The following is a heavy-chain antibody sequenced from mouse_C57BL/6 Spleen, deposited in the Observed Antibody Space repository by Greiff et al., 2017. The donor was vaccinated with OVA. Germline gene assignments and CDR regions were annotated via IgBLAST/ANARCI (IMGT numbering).Heavy chain of an antibody. CDR3: ARYYYGSSPWFAY. J-gene: IGHJ3*01. Sequence: EVQVVESGGGLVQPGGSLSLSCAASGFTFTDYYMSWVRQPPGKALEWLGFIRNKANGYTTEYSASVKGRFTISRDNSQSILYLQMNALRAEDSATYYGARYYYGSSPWFAYWGQGTLVTVSA. D-gene: IGHD1-1*01. V-gene: IGHV7-3*01. CDR2: IRNKANGYTT. CDR1: GFTFTDYY.